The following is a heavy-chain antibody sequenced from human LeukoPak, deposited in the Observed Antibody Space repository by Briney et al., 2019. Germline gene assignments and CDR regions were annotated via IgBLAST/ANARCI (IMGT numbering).Heavy chain of an antibody. CDR3: ARGTYYDSSAYSGVRLFDY. CDR1: GGSFSGHY. J-gene: IGHJ4*02. V-gene: IGHV4-59*10. Sequence: PSETLSLTCAVYGGSFSGHYWSWIRQPAGQGLEYIGRMYTSGSTNYNPSLKSRVTISVDTSKNQFSLKLSSVTAADTAVYYCARGTYYDSSAYSGVRLFDYWGQGTLVTVSS. CDR2: MYTSGST. D-gene: IGHD3-22*01.